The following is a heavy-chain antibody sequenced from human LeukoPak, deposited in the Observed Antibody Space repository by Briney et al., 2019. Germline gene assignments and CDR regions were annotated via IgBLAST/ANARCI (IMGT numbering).Heavy chain of an antibody. J-gene: IGHJ4*02. CDR1: GYTFSGYY. CDR3: ARERKITSFGVACDY. Sequence: ASVEVSCKASGYTFSGYYMHWVRQAPGQGLEWMGRINPNGGGTNYAQRLQGRVTMTSDTSISTAYMELSSLRSDDTAVYYCARERKITSFGVACDYWGQGTLVTVSS. V-gene: IGHV1-2*06. CDR2: INPNGGGT. D-gene: IGHD3-3*01.